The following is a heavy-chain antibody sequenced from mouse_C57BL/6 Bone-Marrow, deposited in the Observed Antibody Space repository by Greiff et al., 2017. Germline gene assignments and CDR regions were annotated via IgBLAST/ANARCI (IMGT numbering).Heavy chain of an antibody. D-gene: IGHD2-1*01. Sequence: VQLQQSGAELARPGASVKLSCKASGYTFTSYGISWVKQRTGQGLEWIGEIYPRSGNTYYNEKFKGKATLTADKSSSTAYMELRSLTSEDSAVYFCARSFYGNYPYYYAMDYWGQGTSVTVSS. V-gene: IGHV1-81*01. CDR3: ARSFYGNYPYYYAMDY. J-gene: IGHJ4*01. CDR1: GYTFTSYG. CDR2: IYPRSGNT.